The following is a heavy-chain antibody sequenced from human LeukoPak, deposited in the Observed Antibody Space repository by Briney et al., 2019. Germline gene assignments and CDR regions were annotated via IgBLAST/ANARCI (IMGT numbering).Heavy chain of an antibody. CDR1: GYTFTSHG. Sequence: ASVKVSCKASGYTFTSHGFSWVRQAPGQGLEWMGWISTNNGNTNYAQKFQGRVTMTTDTSTSTAYMELRSLRYDDTAIYYCARWGNSNWWEHLGDYWGQGTLVTVSS. CDR2: ISTNNGNT. CDR3: ARWGNSNWWEHLGDY. D-gene: IGHD6-13*01. J-gene: IGHJ4*02. V-gene: IGHV1-18*01.